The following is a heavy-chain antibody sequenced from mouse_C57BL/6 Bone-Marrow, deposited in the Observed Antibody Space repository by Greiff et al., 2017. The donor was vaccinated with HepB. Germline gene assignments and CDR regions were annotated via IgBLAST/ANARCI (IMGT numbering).Heavy chain of an antibody. Sequence: EVKLVESGAELVRPGASVKLSCTASGFNIKDDYMHWVKQRPEQGLEWIGWIDPENGDTEYASKFQGKATITADTSSNTAYLQLSSLTSEDTAVYYCTTSDYYGSSFFFDYWGQGTTLTVSS. D-gene: IGHD1-1*01. J-gene: IGHJ2*01. CDR3: TTSDYYGSSFFFDY. CDR2: IDPENGDT. V-gene: IGHV14-4*01. CDR1: GFNIKDDY.